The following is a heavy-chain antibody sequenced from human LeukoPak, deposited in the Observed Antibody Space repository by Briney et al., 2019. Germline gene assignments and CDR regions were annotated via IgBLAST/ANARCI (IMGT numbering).Heavy chain of an antibody. CDR1: GGSISSSSYY. J-gene: IGHJ6*03. V-gene: IGHV4-39*01. Sequence: SETLSLTCTVSGGSISSSSYYWGWIRQPPGKGLEWIGSIYYSGSTYYNPSLKSRVTISVDTSKNQFSLKLSSVTAADTAVYYCARLCYGSGTYLIYYYYYMDVWGKGTTVTISS. CDR2: IYYSGST. CDR3: ARLCYGSGTYLIYYYYYMDV. D-gene: IGHD3-10*01.